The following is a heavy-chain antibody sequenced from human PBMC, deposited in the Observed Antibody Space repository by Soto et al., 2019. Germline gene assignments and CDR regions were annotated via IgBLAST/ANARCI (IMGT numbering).Heavy chain of an antibody. Sequence: EVQLVESGGGLVEPGGSLRLSCAASGFTFTNAWLNWVRQAPGKGLEWVGRIKSKNDGVTTDYAAPVKGRFTISRDDSENTVYLQMNSLKTEDTAVYYCAADLPNWGAYAFDYWGQGTLVTVSS. J-gene: IGHJ4*02. CDR2: IKSKNDGVTT. V-gene: IGHV3-15*07. CDR3: AADLPNWGAYAFDY. D-gene: IGHD7-27*01. CDR1: GFTFTNAW.